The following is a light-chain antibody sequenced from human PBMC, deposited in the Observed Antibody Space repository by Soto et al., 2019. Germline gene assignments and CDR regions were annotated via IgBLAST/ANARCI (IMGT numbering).Light chain of an antibody. V-gene: IGLV2-23*01. CDR3: CSYAGSSTWV. CDR1: SSDVGSYNL. J-gene: IGLJ3*02. Sequence: QSALTQPASVSGSPGQSITISCTGTSSDVGSYNLVSWYQQHPGKAPKLMIYEGSKRPSGVSNRFSGSKSANTASLTISGLQAEDEADYYYCSYAGSSTWVFGGGTKVTVL. CDR2: EGS.